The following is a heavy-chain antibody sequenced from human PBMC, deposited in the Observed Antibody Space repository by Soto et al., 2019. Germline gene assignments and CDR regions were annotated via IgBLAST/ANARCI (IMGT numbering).Heavy chain of an antibody. V-gene: IGHV4-4*02. Sequence: QVRLQESGPGLVEPSGTLSLTCAVSGDSVSSSSCWSWVRQAPGKGLEWIGEIYHSGTFNYNPSVESRVSVSVDKSRIQLSLNLKSVTAADTAVYYCVRSVPAATWQYSGMDVWGQGTTVTVSS. D-gene: IGHD2-2*01. CDR2: IYHSGTF. J-gene: IGHJ6*02. CDR1: GDSVSSSSC. CDR3: VRSVPAATWQYSGMDV.